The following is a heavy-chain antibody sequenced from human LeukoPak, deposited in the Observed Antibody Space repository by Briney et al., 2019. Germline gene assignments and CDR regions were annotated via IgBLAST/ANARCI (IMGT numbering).Heavy chain of an antibody. Sequence: PSETLSLTCTVSGGSISSYYWSWIRQPPGKGLEWIGYIYYSGSTNYNPSLKSRVTISVDTSKNQFSLKLSSVTAADTAVYYCARHVRLAEAVGPIDYWGQGTLVTVSS. CDR3: ARHVRLAEAVGPIDY. CDR2: IYYSGST. CDR1: GGSISSYY. V-gene: IGHV4-59*08. D-gene: IGHD6-19*01. J-gene: IGHJ4*02.